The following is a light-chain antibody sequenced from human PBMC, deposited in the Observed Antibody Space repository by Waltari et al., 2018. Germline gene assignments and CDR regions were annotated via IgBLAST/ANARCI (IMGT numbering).Light chain of an antibody. CDR3: LQYSSSPYI. V-gene: IGKV1-5*01. CDR2: KAS. J-gene: IGKJ2*01. CDR1: QTISNW. Sequence: DIQMTQSPSSLSASVGDTVTITCRASQTISNWLDWYQQKPGKAPKLLIYKASSLKSGVPSRFSGSVSGTEFTLTISSLQPEDFATYYCLQYSSSPYIFGQGTKVEIK.